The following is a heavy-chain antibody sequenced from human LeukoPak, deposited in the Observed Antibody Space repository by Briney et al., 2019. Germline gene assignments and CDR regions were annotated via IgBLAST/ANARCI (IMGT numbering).Heavy chain of an antibody. CDR2: INAGNGNT. D-gene: IGHD3-10*01. V-gene: IGHV1-3*01. CDR1: GYTFTSYA. Sequence: ASVKVSCKASGYTFTSYAMHWVRQAPGQRLGWMGWINAGNGNTKYSQKFQGRVTITRDTSASTAYMELSSLRSEDTAVYYCATLWFGEPFDYWGQGTLVTVSS. CDR3: ATLWFGEPFDY. J-gene: IGHJ4*02.